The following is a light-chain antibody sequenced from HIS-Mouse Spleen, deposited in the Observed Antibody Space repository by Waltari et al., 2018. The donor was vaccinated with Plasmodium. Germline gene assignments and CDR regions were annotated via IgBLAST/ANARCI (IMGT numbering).Light chain of an antibody. V-gene: IGKV3-15*01. J-gene: IGKJ3*01. CDR2: VAS. Sequence: EIVMTQSPATLSVSPGERATLSCRASQSVSSNLDWYQQKPGQAPRLLIYVASTMATGIPARFSGSGSGTDFTLTISSLQSEDFAVYYCQQYNNWSFTFGPGTKVDIK. CDR3: QQYNNWSFT. CDR1: QSVSSN.